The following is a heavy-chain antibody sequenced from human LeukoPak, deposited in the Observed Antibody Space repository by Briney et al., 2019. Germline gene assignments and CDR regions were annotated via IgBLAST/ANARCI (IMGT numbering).Heavy chain of an antibody. J-gene: IGHJ3*02. V-gene: IGHV4-34*01. CDR2: INHSGST. D-gene: IGHD3-22*01. Sequence: NPSETLSLTCAVYGGSFSGYYWSWIRQPPGKGLEWIGEINHSGSTNYNPSLKSRVTISVATSKHQFSLKLSSVTAADTAVYYCARGSGGYYYDSSGYETFDIWGQGTMVTVSS. CDR3: ARGSGGYYYDSSGYETFDI. CDR1: GGSFSGYY.